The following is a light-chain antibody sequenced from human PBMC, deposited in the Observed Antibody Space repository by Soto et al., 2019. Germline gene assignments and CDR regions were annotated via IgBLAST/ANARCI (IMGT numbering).Light chain of an antibody. V-gene: IGKV3-15*01. J-gene: IGKJ2*01. Sequence: EIVMTQSPATLSVSPGDRATLSCRASQSVSSNLAWYQQKPGQAPRLLIYGASTRATGIPARFSGSGSGTEFTLTISSLQSEDFAVYYCQQYNNWPPLYTFGQGTKLDIK. CDR2: GAS. CDR1: QSVSSN. CDR3: QQYNNWPPLYT.